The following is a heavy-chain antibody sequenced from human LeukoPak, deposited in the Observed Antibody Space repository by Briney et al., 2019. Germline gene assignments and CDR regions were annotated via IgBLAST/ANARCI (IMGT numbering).Heavy chain of an antibody. CDR1: GGSFSGYY. D-gene: IGHD3-10*01. CDR2: INHSGST. J-gene: IGHJ4*02. V-gene: IGHV4-34*01. Sequence: SETLSLTCAVYGGSFSGYYWSWIRQPPGKGLEWIGEINHSGSTYYNPSLKSRVTISVDTSKNQFSLKLSSVTAADTAVYYCARGGRGSGGFFDYWGQGTLVTVSS. CDR3: ARGGRGSGGFFDY.